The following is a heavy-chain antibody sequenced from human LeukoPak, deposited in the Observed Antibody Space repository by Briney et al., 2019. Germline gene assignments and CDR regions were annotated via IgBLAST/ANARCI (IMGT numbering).Heavy chain of an antibody. CDR1: GYTFTDYY. CDR3: ARGGGYDFWSGYSSVDDAFDI. J-gene: IGHJ3*02. V-gene: IGHV1-2*06. Sequence: ASVKASCKASGYTFTDYYMHWVRQAPGQGLEWMGRINPNSGGTNYAQKFQDRVIMTRDTSISTAYMELSRLRSDDTAVYYCARGGGYDFWSGYSSVDDAFDIWGQGTLVTVSS. CDR2: INPNSGGT. D-gene: IGHD3-3*01.